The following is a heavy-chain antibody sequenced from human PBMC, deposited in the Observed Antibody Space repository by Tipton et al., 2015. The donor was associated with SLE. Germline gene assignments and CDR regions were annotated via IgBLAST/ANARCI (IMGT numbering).Heavy chain of an antibody. D-gene: IGHD2-21*02. CDR2: VYYSGST. V-gene: IGHV4-59*12. CDR1: GGSISGYY. CDR3: ARCDTGFDY. J-gene: IGHJ4*02. Sequence: TLSLTCTVSGGSISGYYWSWIRQSPGKGLEWIGNVYYSGSTYYNPSLKSRVTISVDTSKNQFSLKLSSVTAADTAVYYCARCDTGFDYWGQGTLVTVSS.